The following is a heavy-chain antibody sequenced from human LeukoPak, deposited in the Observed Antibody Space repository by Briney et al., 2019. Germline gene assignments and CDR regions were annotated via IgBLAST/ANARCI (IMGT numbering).Heavy chain of an antibody. CDR2: INPNTRGT. D-gene: IGHD3-10*01. V-gene: IGHV1-2*02. Sequence: ASVKVSCKTSGYTFTRFYVHWVRQAPGQGLEWMGWINPNTRGTNFAQRFQGRVTMTTDTSISTAYMDLRRLTSDDTAIYFCAREGDFNGSGRGDSWGQGTLIRVSS. J-gene: IGHJ4*02. CDR3: AREGDFNGSGRGDS. CDR1: GYTFTRFY.